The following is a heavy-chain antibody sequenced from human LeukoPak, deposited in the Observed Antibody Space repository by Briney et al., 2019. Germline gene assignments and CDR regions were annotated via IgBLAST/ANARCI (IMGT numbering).Heavy chain of an antibody. V-gene: IGHV3-30*03. CDR3: ARDAAYGDSLRYYFDY. CDR1: GFTFSSYG. D-gene: IGHD4-17*01. CDR2: ISYDGSKK. J-gene: IGHJ4*02. Sequence: GGSLRLSCAASGFTFSSYGMHWVRQAPGKGLEWVAVISYDGSKKSYADSVKGRFTISRDNSKNTLYLQMNSLRPEDTAVYYCARDAAYGDSLRYYFDYWGQGTLVTVSS.